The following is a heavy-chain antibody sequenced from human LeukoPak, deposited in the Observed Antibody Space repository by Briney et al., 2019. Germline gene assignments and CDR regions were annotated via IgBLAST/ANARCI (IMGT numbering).Heavy chain of an antibody. CDR2: ISSSSSYI. CDR3: AKDMVRGVIITGPFDY. V-gene: IGHV3-21*04. J-gene: IGHJ4*02. D-gene: IGHD3-10*01. CDR1: GFTFSSYS. Sequence: PGGSLRLSCAASGFTFSSYSMNWVRQAPGKGLEWVSSISSSSSYIYYADSVKGRFTISRDDAKNSLYLQMNSLRAEDTALYYCAKDMVRGVIITGPFDYWGQGTLVTVSS.